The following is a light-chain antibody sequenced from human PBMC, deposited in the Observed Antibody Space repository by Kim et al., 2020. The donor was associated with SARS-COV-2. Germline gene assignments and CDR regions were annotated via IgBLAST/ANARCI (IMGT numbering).Light chain of an antibody. CDR3: QQYNTWPL. J-gene: IGKJ4*01. V-gene: IGKV3-15*01. CDR2: GAS. CDR1: QSVGSN. Sequence: SVSPGERAPLSCRASQSVGSNLAWYQQKPGQAPRLLIYGASTRATGIPATFSGSGSGTEFTLTISSLQSEDFAVYFCQQYNTWPLFGGGTKVDIK.